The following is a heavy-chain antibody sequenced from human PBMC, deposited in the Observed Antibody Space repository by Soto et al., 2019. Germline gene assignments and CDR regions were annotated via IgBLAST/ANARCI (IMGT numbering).Heavy chain of an antibody. V-gene: IGHV4-34*01. CDR3: ARPGRMVRGVNANWFDP. CDR2: INHSGST. CDR1: GGSFSGYY. J-gene: IGHJ5*02. Sequence: SETLSLTCAVYGGSFSGYYWSWIRQPPGKGLEWIGEINHSGSTNYNPSLKSRVTISVDTSKNQFSLKLSSVTAADTAVYYCARPGRMVRGVNANWFDPWGQGTLVTVSS. D-gene: IGHD3-10*01.